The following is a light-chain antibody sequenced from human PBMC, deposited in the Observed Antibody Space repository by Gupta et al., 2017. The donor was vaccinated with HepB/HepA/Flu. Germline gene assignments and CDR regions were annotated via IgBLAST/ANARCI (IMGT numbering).Light chain of an antibody. J-gene: IGKJ2*04. Sequence: IVMTQSPLSLPVTQGEPASISCRSSQSLLHSNGYNYLDWYLQKPGQSPQLLIYLGSNRASGVPDRFSGSGSGTDFTLKISRVEAEDVGAYYCMQALQTPRSFGQGTKLEIK. V-gene: IGKV2-28*01. CDR2: LGS. CDR1: QSLLHSNGYNY. CDR3: MQALQTPRS.